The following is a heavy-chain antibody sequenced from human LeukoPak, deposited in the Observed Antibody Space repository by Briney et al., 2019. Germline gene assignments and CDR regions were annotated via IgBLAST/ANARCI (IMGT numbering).Heavy chain of an antibody. CDR3: ARSYDSSGYYFDP. Sequence: GASVKVSCKASGYTFTSYAISWVRQAPGQGLEWMGGIIPIFGTANYAQKFQGRVTITADESTSTAYMELSSLRSEDTAVYYCARSYDSSGYYFDPWGQGTLVTVSS. CDR2: IIPIFGTA. D-gene: IGHD3-22*01. J-gene: IGHJ5*02. V-gene: IGHV1-69*13. CDR1: GYTFTSYA.